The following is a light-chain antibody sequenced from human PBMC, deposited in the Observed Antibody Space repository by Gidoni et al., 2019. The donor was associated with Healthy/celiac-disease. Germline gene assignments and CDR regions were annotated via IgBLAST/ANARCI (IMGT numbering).Light chain of an antibody. V-gene: IGLV1-51*01. CDR2: DNN. Sequence: QSVLTPPPSVSAPPGQKVTISCSGSSSNIGNNYVSWYQQLPGTAPKLLIYDNNKRPSGIPDRFSGSKSGTSATLGITGLQTGDETDYYCGTWDSSLSAGVFGGGTKLTVL. J-gene: IGLJ3*02. CDR1: SSNIGNNY. CDR3: GTWDSSLSAGV.